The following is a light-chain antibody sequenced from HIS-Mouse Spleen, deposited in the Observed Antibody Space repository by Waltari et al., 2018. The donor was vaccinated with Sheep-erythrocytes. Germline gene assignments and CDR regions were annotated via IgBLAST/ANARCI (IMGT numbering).Light chain of an antibody. CDR1: QGISSA. CDR2: DAS. CDR3: QQFNNYPRT. Sequence: ALQFTQSPSSLSASVGDRVTITCRASQGISSALAWYQQKPRKAPKLLIYDASSLESGVPSRFSGSGSGTDFTLTISSLQPEDFATYYCQQFNNYPRTFGQGTKVEIK. J-gene: IGKJ1*01. V-gene: IGKV1D-13*01.